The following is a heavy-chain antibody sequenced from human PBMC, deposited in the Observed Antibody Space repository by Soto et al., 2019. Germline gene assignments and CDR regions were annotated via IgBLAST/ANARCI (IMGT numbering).Heavy chain of an antibody. CDR2: IYHSGST. CDR3: ARVVGCSGGSCNWFDP. V-gene: IGHV4-30-2*01. Sequence: QLQLQESGSGLVKPSQTLSLTCAVSGGSISSGGYSWSWIRQPPGKGLEWIGYIYHSGSTYYNPSLKSRVTISVDRSKNQFSLKLSSVTAADTAVYYCARVVGCSGGSCNWFDPWGQGTLLTVSS. D-gene: IGHD2-15*01. J-gene: IGHJ5*02. CDR1: GGSISSGGYS.